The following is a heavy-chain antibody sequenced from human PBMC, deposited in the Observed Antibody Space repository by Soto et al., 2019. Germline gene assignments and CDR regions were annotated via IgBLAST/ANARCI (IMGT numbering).Heavy chain of an antibody. D-gene: IGHD3-22*01. Sequence: GGSLRLSCAAPGFTFSSYGMHWVRQAPGKGLEWVAVIWYDGSNKYYADSVKGRFTISRDNSENTLYLQMNSLRAEDTAVFYCARDKSHDSSGYYPAGFDYWGQGTLVTVSS. V-gene: IGHV3-33*01. CDR2: IWYDGSNK. CDR3: ARDKSHDSSGYYPAGFDY. J-gene: IGHJ4*02. CDR1: GFTFSSYG.